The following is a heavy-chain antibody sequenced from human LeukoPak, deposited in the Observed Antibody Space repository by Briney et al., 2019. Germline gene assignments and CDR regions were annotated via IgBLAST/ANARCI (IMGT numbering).Heavy chain of an antibody. CDR2: ILYSGTT. D-gene: IGHD3-3*01. CDR1: GDTISTSFYY. V-gene: IGHV4-39*07. Sequence: PSETLSLTCTVSGDTISTSFYYWDWIRQPPGKGREWIGGILYSGTTYYNPSLKSRVAMSVHTSENQFSLRLISVTAADTAVYYCARGYDFWSGYYFFDYWGQGTLVTVSS. J-gene: IGHJ4*02. CDR3: ARGYDFWSGYYFFDY.